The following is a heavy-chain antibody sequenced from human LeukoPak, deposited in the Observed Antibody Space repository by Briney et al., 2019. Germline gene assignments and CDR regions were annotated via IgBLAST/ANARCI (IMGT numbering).Heavy chain of an antibody. Sequence: RPSETLSLTCTVSGDSISSSSYYWGWIRQPPGKGLEWIGSIYYSGSTYYSTPLKSRVTISVDTPKNQFSLKLTSVTAADTAVYYCAREWITMIDNNWFDPWGQGTLVTVSS. CDR2: IYYSGST. CDR1: GDSISSSSYY. J-gene: IGHJ5*02. D-gene: IGHD3-22*01. CDR3: AREWITMIDNNWFDP. V-gene: IGHV4-39*07.